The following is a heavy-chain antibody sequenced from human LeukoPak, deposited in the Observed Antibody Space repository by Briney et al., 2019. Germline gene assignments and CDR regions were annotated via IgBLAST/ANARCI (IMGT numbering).Heavy chain of an antibody. CDR3: AKGSGYGGFDAFDI. V-gene: IGHV3-23*01. CDR1: GFTFSSYA. CDR2: ISGSGGST. D-gene: IGHD5-12*01. J-gene: IGHJ3*02. Sequence: GGSLRLSCAASGFTFSSYAMNWVRQAPGKGLEWASTISGSGGSTYYADSVKGRFTISRDNSKNTLYLQMNSLRAEDTAVFYCAKGSGYGGFDAFDIWGQGTMITVSS.